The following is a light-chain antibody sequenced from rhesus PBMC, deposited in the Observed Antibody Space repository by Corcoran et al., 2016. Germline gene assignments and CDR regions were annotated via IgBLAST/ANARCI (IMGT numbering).Light chain of an antibody. CDR1: QSVSSY. CDR3: YQHSSGYS. CDR2: DAP. V-gene: IGKV3-10*01. Sequence: QVILTQSPATLSLSPGERATLSCRASQSVSSYLAWYQQKPGQAPRLLINDAPSRATGIPDRFSGSGSGTEFSLTISSLEPEDVGVYHCYQHSSGYSFGQGTKVEMK. J-gene: IGKJ2*01.